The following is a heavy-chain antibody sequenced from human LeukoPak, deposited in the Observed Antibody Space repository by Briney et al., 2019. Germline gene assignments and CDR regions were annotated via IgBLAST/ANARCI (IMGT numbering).Heavy chain of an antibody. V-gene: IGHV1-69*01. CDR2: IIPIFGTA. J-gene: IGHJ4*02. D-gene: IGHD1-26*01. CDR1: GGTFSSYA. Sequence: GSSVKVSCKASGGTFSSYAISWVRQAPGQGLEWMGGIIPIFGTANYAQKFQGRVTITADESTSTAYMELSSLRSEDTAVYYCARGAFSGTYGHNDYWGQGTLVTVSS. CDR3: ARGAFSGTYGHNDY.